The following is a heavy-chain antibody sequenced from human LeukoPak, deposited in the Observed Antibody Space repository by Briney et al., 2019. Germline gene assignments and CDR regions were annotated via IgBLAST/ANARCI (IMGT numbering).Heavy chain of an antibody. Sequence: SVKVSCKASGGTFSSYAISWVRQAPGQGLEWMGRIIPIFGTANYAQKFQGRVTITTDESTSTAYMELSSLRSEDTAVYYCLLTYYYGSGSPRSKLFDYWGQGTLVTVSS. CDR3: LLTYYYGSGSPRSKLFDY. D-gene: IGHD3-10*01. CDR1: GGTFSSYA. J-gene: IGHJ4*02. V-gene: IGHV1-69*05. CDR2: IIPIFGTA.